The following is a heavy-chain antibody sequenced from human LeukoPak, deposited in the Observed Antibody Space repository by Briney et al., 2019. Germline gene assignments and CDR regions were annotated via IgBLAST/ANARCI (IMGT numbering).Heavy chain of an antibody. CDR2: ISYDGSNK. Sequence: GGSLRLSCAAPGFTFSSYGMHWVRQAPGKGLEWVAVISYDGSNKYYADSVKGRFTISRDNFKNTLYLQMNSLRAEDTAVYYCAKDPARYCTNGVCWKYYFDYWGQGTLVTVSS. CDR3: AKDPARYCTNGVCWKYYFDY. CDR1: GFTFSSYG. D-gene: IGHD2-8*01. J-gene: IGHJ4*02. V-gene: IGHV3-30*18.